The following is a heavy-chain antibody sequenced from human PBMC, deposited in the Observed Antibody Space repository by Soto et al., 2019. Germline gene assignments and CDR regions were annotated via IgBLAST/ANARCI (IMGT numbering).Heavy chain of an antibody. CDR2: IWYDGSNK. CDR3: ARDSEITFDY. D-gene: IGHD3-10*01. Sequence: GGSLRLSCAASGFTFSSYGMHWVRQTPGKGLEWVAVIWYDGSNKYYADSVKGGFTISRDNSKTPLYLQMTSLSAEDTAVYYCARDSEITFDYWGQGTLVTASS. V-gene: IGHV3-33*01. CDR1: GFTFSSYG. J-gene: IGHJ4*02.